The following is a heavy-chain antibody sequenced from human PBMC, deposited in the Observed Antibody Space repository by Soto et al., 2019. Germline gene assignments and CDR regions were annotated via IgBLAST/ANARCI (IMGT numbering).Heavy chain of an antibody. V-gene: IGHV4-31*03. CDR1: GGSISSVGYY. Sequence: QVQLQESCPGLVKPSQTLSLTCTVSGGSISSVGYYWSWLRQPPGKVLEWIGYIYYSGSTYYNPSLMSRVTISVDTSKNQSSRKLSAVTAADTAVYYCARAQYGSGWGVRPAAFDIWGQGTMVTVSS. D-gene: IGHD3-10*01. J-gene: IGHJ3*02. CDR2: IYYSGST. CDR3: ARAQYGSGWGVRPAAFDI.